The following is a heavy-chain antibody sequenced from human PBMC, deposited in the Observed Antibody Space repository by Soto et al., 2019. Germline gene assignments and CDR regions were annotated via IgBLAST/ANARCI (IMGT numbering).Heavy chain of an antibody. J-gene: IGHJ4*02. D-gene: IGHD2-15*01. CDR3: AREFGAGGPYYFDY. Sequence: LRGSCKGSGSTYTGDYVDGGRQELGQGLEWMGWINPNSGGTNYAQKSQGRVTMTRDTSISTAYMELSRLRSDDTAVYYCAREFGAGGPYYFDYWGQGTLVTFTS. V-gene: IGHV1-2*02. CDR1: GSTYTGDY. CDR2: INPNSGGT.